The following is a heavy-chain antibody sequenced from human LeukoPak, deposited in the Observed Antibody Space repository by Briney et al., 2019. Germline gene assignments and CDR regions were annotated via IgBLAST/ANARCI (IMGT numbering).Heavy chain of an antibody. J-gene: IGHJ4*02. CDR2: IGGDGGHT. D-gene: IGHD6-6*01. CDR3: AKDTLYSSSSLDY. Sequence: GGSLRLSCAASGFTFDDYAMHWVRQAPGKGRECVSLIGGDGGHTYYADSVKGRFTISRDNSRNSLFPQMNSLGPEDTALYYCAKDTLYSSSSLDYWGQGTLVTVSS. V-gene: IGHV3-43*02. CDR1: GFTFDDYA.